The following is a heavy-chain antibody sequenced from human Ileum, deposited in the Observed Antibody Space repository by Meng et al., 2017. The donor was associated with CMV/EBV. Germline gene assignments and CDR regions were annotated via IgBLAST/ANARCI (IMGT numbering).Heavy chain of an antibody. D-gene: IGHD3-22*01. CDR2: IYYNGYA. CDR1: GGSISRDDYY. CDR3: ARDTKWFNWFDP. J-gene: IGHJ5*02. V-gene: IGHV4-39*07. Sequence: SETLSLTCTISGGSISRDDYYWAWIRQPPGKGREWSGSIYYNGYASFNPSLKSRVNISVDTSKNQFSLKLNSLTAADTAVYYCARDTKWFNWFDPWGQGTLVTVSS.